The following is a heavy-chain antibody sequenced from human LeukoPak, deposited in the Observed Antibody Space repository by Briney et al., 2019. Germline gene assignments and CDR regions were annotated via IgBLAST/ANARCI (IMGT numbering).Heavy chain of an antibody. J-gene: IGHJ4*02. CDR3: VRAAPRDCSPASCSLFDT. CDR1: GFTFSSSA. Sequence: GGSLRLSCAAPGFTFSSSAMSWVRQAPGKGLEWVSTIMIGGDGKHYADSVKGRFTISRDRSESTLYLQMNGLRADDTAVYYCVRAAPRDCSPASCSLFDTWGQGTLVTVSS. V-gene: IGHV3-23*01. D-gene: IGHD2-2*01. CDR2: IMIGGDGK.